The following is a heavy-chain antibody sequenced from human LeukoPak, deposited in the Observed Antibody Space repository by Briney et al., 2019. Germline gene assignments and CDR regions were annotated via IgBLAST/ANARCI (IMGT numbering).Heavy chain of an antibody. V-gene: IGHV1-46*01. CDR2: IHPSGGST. CDR3: ARMAMDTAMVTNFFDL. CDR1: GYTFTIYY. D-gene: IGHD5-18*01. J-gene: IGHJ4*02. Sequence: ASVTVSCTASGYTFTIYYLHWVRQAPGQGLEWMGVIHPSGGSTTYAQKFQGRVTLTKDTSTSTVYIELSSLRSDDTAIFYCARMAMDTAMVTNFFDLWGQGTLITVSA.